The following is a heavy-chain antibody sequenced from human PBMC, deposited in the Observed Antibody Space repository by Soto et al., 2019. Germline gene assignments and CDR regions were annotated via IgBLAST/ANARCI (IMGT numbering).Heavy chain of an antibody. CDR1: GFTFSSYA. CDR2: ISYDGSNK. D-gene: IGHD5-18*01. V-gene: IGHV3-30-3*01. Sequence: QVQLVESGGGVVQPGRSLRLSCAASGFTFSSYAMHWVRQAPGKGLEWVAVISYDGSNKYYADSVKGRFTISRDNSKNXLYLQMNSLRAEDTAVYYCARDTAMVTNYYYGMDVWGQGTTVTVSS. J-gene: IGHJ6*02. CDR3: ARDTAMVTNYYYGMDV.